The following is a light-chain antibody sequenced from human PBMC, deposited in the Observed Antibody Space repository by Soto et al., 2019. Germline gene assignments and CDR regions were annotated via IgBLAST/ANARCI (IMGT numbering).Light chain of an antibody. J-gene: IGKJ2*01. Sequence: DIKMTQSPASRSASVGDRVTLTCRASQSVSAYLLWYQQRQGRAPKLLVYATSNLINGVPARFSGSGSGTNFTIAICSRQTEDFATYYCQQSDRTPHTFGEGTKLGTK. CDR1: QSVSAY. V-gene: IGKV1-39*01. CDR3: QQSDRTPHT. CDR2: ATS.